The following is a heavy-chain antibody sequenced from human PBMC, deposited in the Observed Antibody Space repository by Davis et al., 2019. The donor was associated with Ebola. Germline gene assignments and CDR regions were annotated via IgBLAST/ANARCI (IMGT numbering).Heavy chain of an antibody. CDR1: GFTFDDYA. CDR2: ISWNSGSI. V-gene: IGHV3-9*01. Sequence: SLKISCAASGFTFDDYAMHWVRQAPGKGLEWVSGISWNSGSIGYADSVKGRFTISRDNSKSTLYLQMYSLRAEDTAIYYCVQDMIEEGLSSPHPDFQHWGQGTLVTVSS. CDR3: VQDMIEEGLSSPHPDFQH. J-gene: IGHJ1*01. D-gene: IGHD6-13*01.